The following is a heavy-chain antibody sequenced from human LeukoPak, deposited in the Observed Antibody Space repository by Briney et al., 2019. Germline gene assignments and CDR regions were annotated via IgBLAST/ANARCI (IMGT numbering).Heavy chain of an antibody. Sequence: GGSLRLSCAASGFTFSSYGMHWVRQAPGKGLEWVAFIRYDGSNKYYADSVKGRFTISRDNSKNTLYLQMNSLRAEDTAVYYCAKDPYYYDSSGYYYIDYWGQGTLVTVSS. CDR1: GFTFSSYG. CDR3: AKDPYYYDSSGYYYIDY. D-gene: IGHD3-22*01. J-gene: IGHJ4*02. V-gene: IGHV3-30*02. CDR2: IRYDGSNK.